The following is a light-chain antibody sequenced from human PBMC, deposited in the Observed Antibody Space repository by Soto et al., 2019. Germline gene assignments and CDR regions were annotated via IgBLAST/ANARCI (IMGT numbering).Light chain of an antibody. CDR1: QSVRSNY. Sequence: EIVLMQSPGTLSLSSGERATLSCRASQSVRSNYLAWYQQKPGQAPRLLIYGASSRATSIPDRFGGSGSGTCFTLTISRLEPEDFAVYYCQQYASSPLTFGGGIKVEIK. V-gene: IGKV3-20*01. J-gene: IGKJ4*01. CDR3: QQYASSPLT. CDR2: GAS.